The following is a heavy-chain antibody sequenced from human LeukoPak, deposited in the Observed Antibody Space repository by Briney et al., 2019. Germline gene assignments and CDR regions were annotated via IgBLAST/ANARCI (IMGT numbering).Heavy chain of an antibody. Sequence: SETLSLTCTVSGGSISSYYWSWIRQPPGKGLEWIGYIYYSGSTNYNPSLKSRVTISVDTSKNQFPLKLTSVTAADTAVYYCARGSYDGGSGWGRFDNWGQGTLVTVSS. D-gene: IGHD6-19*01. J-gene: IGHJ4*02. CDR2: IYYSGST. V-gene: IGHV4-59*08. CDR3: ARGSYDGGSGWGRFDN. CDR1: GGSISSYY.